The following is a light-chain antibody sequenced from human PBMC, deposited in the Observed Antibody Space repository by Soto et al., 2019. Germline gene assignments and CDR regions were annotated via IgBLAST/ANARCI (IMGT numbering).Light chain of an antibody. CDR1: QSVSSY. CDR3: QQRSNWPMYT. CDR2: DAS. Sequence: EIVLTQSPATLSLSPGERATLSCRASQSVSSYLAWYQQKPGQAPRLLIYDASNRATGIPARFSGSGSGTDFPLTISSLEPEDFAVYYYQQRSNWPMYTFGQGTKLEIK. V-gene: IGKV3-11*01. J-gene: IGKJ2*01.